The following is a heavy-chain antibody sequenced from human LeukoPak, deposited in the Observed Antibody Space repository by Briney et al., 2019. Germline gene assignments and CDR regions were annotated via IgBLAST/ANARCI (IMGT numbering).Heavy chain of an antibody. CDR2: ISSSSSYI. V-gene: IGHV3-21*01. Sequence: GGSLRLSCAASGFTFSSYSMNWVRQAPGKGLEWVSSISSSSSYIYYADSVKGRFTISRDNAKNSLYPQMNSLRAEDTAVYYCAREKAGGGFDPWGQGTLVTVSS. D-gene: IGHD3-10*01. J-gene: IGHJ5*02. CDR3: AREKAGGGFDP. CDR1: GFTFSSYS.